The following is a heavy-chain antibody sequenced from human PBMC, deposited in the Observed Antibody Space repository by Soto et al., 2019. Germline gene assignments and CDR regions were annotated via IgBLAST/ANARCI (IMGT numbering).Heavy chain of an antibody. J-gene: IGHJ4*02. CDR3: TSCLIAAADPWRSYYFDY. CDR1: GFSFGDSN. V-gene: IGHV3-49*03. CDR2: IRSKAYGGTT. D-gene: IGHD6-13*01. Sequence: GGSLRLSCTSSGFSFGDSNISWLRQAPGKGLEWVGFIRSKAYGGTTEYAASVKGRFTISRDDSKSIAYLQMNSLKTEDTAVYYCTSCLIAAADPWRSYYFDYWGQGTLVTVSS.